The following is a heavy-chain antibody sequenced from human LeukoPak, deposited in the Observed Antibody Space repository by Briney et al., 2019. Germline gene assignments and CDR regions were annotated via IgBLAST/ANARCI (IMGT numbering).Heavy chain of an antibody. V-gene: IGHV3-48*01. CDR3: ARDGAYGNSPSRFLMDV. D-gene: IGHD3-3*01. CDR2: ISSGSSTI. Sequence: PGGSLRLSCAASGFTFSIYSMNWVRQAPGKGLEWVSYISSGSSTIYYADSVKGRFTISRDNEKNSLYLQMNSLRAEDTAVYYCARDGAYGNSPSRFLMDVWGKGTTVTVSS. CDR1: GFTFSIYS. J-gene: IGHJ6*04.